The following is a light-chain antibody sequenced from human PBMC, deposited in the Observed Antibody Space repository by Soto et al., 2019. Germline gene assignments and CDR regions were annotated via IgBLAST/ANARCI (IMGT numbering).Light chain of an antibody. CDR2: GAS. J-gene: IGKJ3*01. CDR3: QQYDSWPFT. Sequence: DIVMTQSPATLSVSPGERASLSCRASQSVSSDLAWYQQKPGQAPRLLIYGASTRATGIPARFSGSGSGTEFTLTINSLQSEDFAVYYCQQYDSWPFTFGPGSKVHFK. V-gene: IGKV3-15*01. CDR1: QSVSSD.